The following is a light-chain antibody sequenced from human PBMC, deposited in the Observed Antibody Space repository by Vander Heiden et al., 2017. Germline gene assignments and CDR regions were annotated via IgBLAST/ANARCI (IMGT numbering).Light chain of an antibody. Sequence: ETVLTQSPGTLSLSPGERATLSCRASQSVGKNYLGWFQQKPGQVPRLLIYDASNRATGTPDRFSGSGSGTDFTLTINRLESEDFAVYYCQQYDVSPITFGQGTRMEI. V-gene: IGKV3-20*01. CDR1: QSVGKNY. J-gene: IGKJ5*01. CDR3: QQYDVSPIT. CDR2: DAS.